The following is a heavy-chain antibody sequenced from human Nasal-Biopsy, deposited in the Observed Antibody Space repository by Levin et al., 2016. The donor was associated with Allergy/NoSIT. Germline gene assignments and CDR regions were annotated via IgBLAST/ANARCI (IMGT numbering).Heavy chain of an antibody. J-gene: IGHJ4*02. CDR1: GLSVSSNY. CDR3: ARSGYTGPDNRLNFDF. V-gene: IGHV3-53*01. Sequence: GESLKISCAASGLSVSSNYMNWVRQAPGKGLEWVSTIYKSGSAIYADSVKGRFTISRDTSRNTLFLQMNSLRAEDTAFYYCARSGYTGPDNRLNFDFWGQGTLVTVSS. D-gene: IGHD1-26*01. CDR2: IYKSGSA.